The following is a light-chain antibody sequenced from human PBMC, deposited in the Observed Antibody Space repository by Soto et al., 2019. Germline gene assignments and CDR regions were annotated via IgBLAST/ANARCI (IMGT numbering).Light chain of an antibody. V-gene: IGKV1-5*03. CDR3: QQYNSYPYT. CDR1: QSISSW. Sequence: DIQMTQSPSTLSASVGDRVTITCRASQSISSWLAWYQQKPGKAPKLLIYKASSFESGVPSRFSGSGSGTEFTLTIRSLQPDDFATYYCQQYNSYPYTFGQGTKLEIK. CDR2: KAS. J-gene: IGKJ2*01.